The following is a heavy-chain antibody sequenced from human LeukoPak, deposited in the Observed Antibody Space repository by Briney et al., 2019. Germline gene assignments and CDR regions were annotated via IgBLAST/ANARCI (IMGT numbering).Heavy chain of an antibody. CDR1: GFPFSSYS. V-gene: IGHV3-48*04. CDR3: ARGATVWARMDV. J-gene: IGHJ6*03. D-gene: IGHD4-17*01. CDR2: ISSTGSTI. Sequence: GGSLRLSCAASGFPFSSYSMNWVRRAPGRGLEWVSYISSTGSTIYYAGSVKGRFTISRDNARNSLYLQMNSLRAEDTAVYYCARGATVWARMDVWGKGTTVTVSS.